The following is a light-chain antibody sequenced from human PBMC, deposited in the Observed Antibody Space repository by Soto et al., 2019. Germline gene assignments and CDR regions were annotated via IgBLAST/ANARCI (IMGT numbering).Light chain of an antibody. CDR2: AAS. CDR1: QDISAL. Sequence: IQLTQSPSSLSASVGDRVTITCRASQDISALLAWYQQKPGKAPKLLISAASTLQSGVPSRFSGSGSGTEFTLTISSLQPEDFATYYCQQLKSYPITFGQGTRLEMK. J-gene: IGKJ5*01. V-gene: IGKV1-9*01. CDR3: QQLKSYPIT.